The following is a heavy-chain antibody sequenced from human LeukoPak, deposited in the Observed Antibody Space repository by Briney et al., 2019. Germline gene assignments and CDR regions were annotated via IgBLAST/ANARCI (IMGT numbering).Heavy chain of an antibody. CDR2: ISGPSDKI. J-gene: IGHJ3*02. Sequence: GGSLRLSCVASTFNFGSYAMTWVRQAPGKGLEWISTISGPSDKIHYADSVKGRFTISRDNSKNTLYLQMNSLTAEDTALYYCAKGLSLHDYGDSFDAFDIWGQGTMVTVSS. D-gene: IGHD4-17*01. CDR1: TFNFGSYA. CDR3: AKGLSLHDYGDSFDAFDI. V-gene: IGHV3-23*01.